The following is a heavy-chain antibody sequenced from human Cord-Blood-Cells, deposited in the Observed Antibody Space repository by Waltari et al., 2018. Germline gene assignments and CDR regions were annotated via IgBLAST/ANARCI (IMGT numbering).Heavy chain of an antibody. CDR1: GGSISSYY. CDR2: IYYSGST. V-gene: IGHV4-59*01. J-gene: IGHJ6*03. CDR3: ARARYCSSTSCYFNYYYYYMDV. Sequence: QVQLQESGPGLVKPSETLSLTCTVSGGSISSYYWSWIRQPPGKGLAWIGYIYYSGSTNYNPSLKSRVTISVDTSKNQFSLKLSSVTAADTAVYYCARARYCSSTSCYFNYYYYYMDVWGKGTTVTVSS. D-gene: IGHD2-2*01.